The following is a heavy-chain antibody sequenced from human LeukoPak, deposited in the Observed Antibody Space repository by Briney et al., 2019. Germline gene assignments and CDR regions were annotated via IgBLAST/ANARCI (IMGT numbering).Heavy chain of an antibody. CDR2: INHSGST. V-gene: IGHV4-34*01. CDR3: ARGSEDNWNDLLWAFDI. Sequence: SETLSLTCAVYGGSFSGYYWSWIRQPPGKGLEWIGEINHSGSTNYNPSLKSRVTISVDTSKNQFSLKLSSVTAADTAVYYCARGSEDNWNDLLWAFDIWGQGAMVTVSS. J-gene: IGHJ3*02. CDR1: GGSFSGYY. D-gene: IGHD1-20*01.